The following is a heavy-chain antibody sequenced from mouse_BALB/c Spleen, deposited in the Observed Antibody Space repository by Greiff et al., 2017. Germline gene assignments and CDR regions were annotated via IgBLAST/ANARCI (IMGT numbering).Heavy chain of an antibody. V-gene: IGHV2-6-4*01. Sequence: QVHVKQSGPGLVAPSQSLSITCTVSGFSLSRYSVHWVRQPPGKGLEWLGMIWGGGSTDYNSALKSRLSISKDNSKSQVFLKMNSLQTDDTAMYYCARKEGDYYGSSLYYAMDYWGQGTSVTVSS. D-gene: IGHD1-1*01. CDR1: GFSLSRYS. J-gene: IGHJ4*01. CDR3: ARKEGDYYGSSLYYAMDY. CDR2: IWGGGST.